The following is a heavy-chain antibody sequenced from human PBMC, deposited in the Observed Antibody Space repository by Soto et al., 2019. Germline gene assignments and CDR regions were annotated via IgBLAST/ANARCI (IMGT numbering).Heavy chain of an antibody. J-gene: IGHJ6*02. CDR1: GFTFSSYW. D-gene: IGHD2-2*01. Sequence: GGSLRLSCAASGFTFSSYWMSWVSQAPGKWLGWVANIKQDGSEKYYVDSVKGRFTISRDNAKNSLYLQMNSLRAEDTAVYYCARKFFEGVPAVSPGDDYSGMAVWGQGPT. CDR3: ARKFFEGVPAVSPGDDYSGMAV. V-gene: IGHV3-7*03. CDR2: IKQDGSEK.